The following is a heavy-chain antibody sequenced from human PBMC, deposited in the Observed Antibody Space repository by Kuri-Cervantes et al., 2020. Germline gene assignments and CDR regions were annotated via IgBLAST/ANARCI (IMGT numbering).Heavy chain of an antibody. CDR2: INHSGST. V-gene: IGHV4-34*01. D-gene: IGHD5-18*01. CDR3: ARGPAGYSYGTYFDY. Sequence: SETLSLTCAVYGGSFSDYYWSWVRQPPGKGLEWIGEINHSGSTNYNPSLKSRVSISVDTSKNQFSLKLSSVTAADTAVYYCARGPAGYSYGTYFDYWGQGTLVTVSS. CDR1: GGSFSDYY. J-gene: IGHJ4*02.